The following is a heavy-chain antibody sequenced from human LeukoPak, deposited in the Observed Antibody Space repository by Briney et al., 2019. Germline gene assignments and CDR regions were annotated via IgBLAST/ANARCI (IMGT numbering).Heavy chain of an antibody. CDR2: INHSGST. V-gene: IGHV4-34*01. CDR3: ARFRDIVVVVAAYQRHDAFDI. D-gene: IGHD2-15*01. CDR1: GGSFSGYY. Sequence: PSETLSLTCAVYGGSFSGYYWSWIRQPPGKGLEWIGEINHSGSTNYNLSLKSRVTISVDTSKNQFSLKLSSVTAADTAVYYCARFRDIVVVVAAYQRHDAFDIWGQGTMVTVSS. J-gene: IGHJ3*02.